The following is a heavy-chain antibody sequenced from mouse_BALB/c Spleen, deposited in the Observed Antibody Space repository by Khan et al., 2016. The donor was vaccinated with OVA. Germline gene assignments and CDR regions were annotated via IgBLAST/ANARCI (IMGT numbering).Heavy chain of an antibody. J-gene: IGHJ3*01. CDR3: ARSFTY. V-gene: IGHV3-2*02. CDR1: GYSITSDYA. Sequence: EVQLVESGPGLVKPSQSLSLTCTVTGYSITSDYAWNWIRQFPGNKLEWMGYINYSGCTTYDPSLKSRISITRDTSKNQFFLQLNSVTAEDTATYYCARSFTYWGQGTLVTVSA. CDR2: INYSGCT.